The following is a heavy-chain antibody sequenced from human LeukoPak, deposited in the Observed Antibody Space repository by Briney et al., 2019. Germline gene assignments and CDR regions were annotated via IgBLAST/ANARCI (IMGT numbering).Heavy chain of an antibody. V-gene: IGHV3-21*01. CDR1: GFTFSSYT. J-gene: IGHJ4*02. CDR3: ARVQSIAALIY. CDR2: ISSSSSYI. D-gene: IGHD6-6*01. Sequence: PGGSPRLSCAASGFTFSSYTMNWVRQAPGKGLEWASSISSSSSYIYYADSVKGRFTISRDNAKNSLYLQMNSLRAEDTAVYYCARVQSIAALIYWGQGTLVTVSS.